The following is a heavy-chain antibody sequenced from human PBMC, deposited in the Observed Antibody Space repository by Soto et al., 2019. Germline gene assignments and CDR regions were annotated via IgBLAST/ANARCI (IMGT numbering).Heavy chain of an antibody. V-gene: IGHV3-30-3*01. D-gene: IGHD1-26*01. CDR3: ARASIVGATWFAY. J-gene: IGHJ4*02. Sequence: QVQLVESGGGVVQPGRSLRLSCAASGFTFSSYAMHWVRQAPGKGLEWVAVISYDGSNKYYADSVKGRFTISRDNSKNTLYLQMNSLRAEDTAVYYCARASIVGATWFAYWGQGTLVTVSS. CDR2: ISYDGSNK. CDR1: GFTFSSYA.